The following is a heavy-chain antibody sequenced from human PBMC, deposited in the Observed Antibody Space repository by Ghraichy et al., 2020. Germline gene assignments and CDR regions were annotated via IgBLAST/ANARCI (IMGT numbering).Heavy chain of an antibody. CDR3: ARGTHTYFRGHLGYYYYGMDV. CDR1: GGTFSSYA. D-gene: IGHD2/OR15-2a*01. V-gene: IGHV1-69*13. Sequence: SVKVSSKASGGTFSSYAISWVRQAPGQGLEWMGGIIPIFGTANYAQKFQGRVTITADESTSTAYMELSSLRSEDTAVYYCARGTHTYFRGHLGYYYYGMDVWGQGTRVTVSS. J-gene: IGHJ6*02. CDR2: IIPIFGTA.